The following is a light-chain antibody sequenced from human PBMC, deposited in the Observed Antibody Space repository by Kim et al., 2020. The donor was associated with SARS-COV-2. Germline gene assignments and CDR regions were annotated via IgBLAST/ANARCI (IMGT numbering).Light chain of an antibody. CDR1: QSVSSSY. CDR2: GAS. Sequence: PGERVTLSCRASQSVSSSYLTWYQQKPGQAPRLLIYGASTRATSIPARFSGSGSGTDFTLTISSLQPEDFAVYYCQQDYNLPYTFGQGTKLEI. J-gene: IGKJ2*01. V-gene: IGKV3D-7*01. CDR3: QQDYNLPYT.